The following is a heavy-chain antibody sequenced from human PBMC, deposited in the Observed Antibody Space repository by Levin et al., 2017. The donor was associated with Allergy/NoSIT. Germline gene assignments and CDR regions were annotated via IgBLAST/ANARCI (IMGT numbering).Heavy chain of an antibody. CDR3: ARRDSRGYYHDY. V-gene: IGHV4-59*08. CDR2: ISYRGDT. CDR1: GVPTSSYY. J-gene: IGHJ4*02. D-gene: IGHD3-22*01. Sequence: NPSETLSLTCTVSGVPTSSYYWSWIRQPPGKGLEWIGYISYRGDTNYNPSLKSRVTISVDTSKNQLSLKLNSVTAADTAVYYCARRDSRGYYHDYWGQGTLVTVSS.